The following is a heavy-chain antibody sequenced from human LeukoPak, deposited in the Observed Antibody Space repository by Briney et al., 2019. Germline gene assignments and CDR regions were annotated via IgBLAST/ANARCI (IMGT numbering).Heavy chain of an antibody. CDR1: GGSLSSYY. V-gene: IGHV4-59*01. CDR3: ARLRGYSGYA. J-gene: IGHJ5*02. CDR2: IYYSGST. Sequence: SETLSLTCTVSGGSLSSYYWSWIRQPPGKGLEWIGYIYYSGSTNYNPSLKSRVTISVDTSKNQFSLKLSSVTAADTAVYYCARLRGYSGYAWGQGTLVTVSS. D-gene: IGHD5-12*01.